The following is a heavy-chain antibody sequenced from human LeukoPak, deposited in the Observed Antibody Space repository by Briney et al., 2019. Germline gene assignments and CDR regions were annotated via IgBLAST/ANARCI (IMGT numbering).Heavy chain of an antibody. CDR2: IYYSGST. CDR1: GGSISSSGYY. D-gene: IGHD6-13*01. J-gene: IGHJ5*02. CDR3: ARAAEQLVLNWFDP. V-gene: IGHV4-39*07. Sequence: SETLSLTCTVSGGSISSSGYYWGWIRQPPGKGLEWIGSIYYSGSTYYNPSLKSRVAISVDTSKNQFSLKLTSVTAADTAFYYCARAAEQLVLNWFDPWGQGTLVTVSS.